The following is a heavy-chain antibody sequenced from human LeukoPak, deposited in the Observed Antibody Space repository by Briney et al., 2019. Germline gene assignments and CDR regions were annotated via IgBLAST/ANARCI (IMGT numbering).Heavy chain of an antibody. J-gene: IGHJ4*02. V-gene: IGHV3-23*01. D-gene: IGHD2-15*01. CDR3: AKQLGYCSDGSCYFPY. CDR2: ISNNGGYT. CDR1: GFTFSSSA. Sequence: GGSLRLSCAASGFTFSSSAMSWVRQAPGKGLEWVSAISNNGGYTYYADSVQGRFTISRDNSKSTLCLQMNSLRAEDTAVYYCAKQLGYCSDGSCYFPYWGQGTLVTVSS.